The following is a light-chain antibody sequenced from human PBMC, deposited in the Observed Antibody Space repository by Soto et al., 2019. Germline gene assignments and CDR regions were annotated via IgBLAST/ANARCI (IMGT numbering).Light chain of an antibody. J-gene: IGKJ1*01. V-gene: IGKV3-20*01. Sequence: EIVLTQSPGTLSLSPGERATLSCRASQSVTSNYLAWYQQKPGQAPRLLIYGASTRATGIPDRFSGSGSGTDFTLTIRRLEPEDCAVYYCQQYGSSPWTFGQGTKVDIK. CDR3: QQYGSSPWT. CDR1: QSVTSNY. CDR2: GAS.